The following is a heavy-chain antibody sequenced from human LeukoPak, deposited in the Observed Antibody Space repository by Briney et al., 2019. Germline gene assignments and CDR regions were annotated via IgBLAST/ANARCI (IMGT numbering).Heavy chain of an antibody. CDR3: AKTWDTAMDIIYYFDY. V-gene: IGHV3-9*01. D-gene: IGHD5-18*01. CDR2: ISWNSGSI. CDR1: GFTFDDYA. J-gene: IGHJ4*02. Sequence: GGSLRLSCAASGFTFDDYAMHWVRQAPGKGLEWVSGISWNSGSIGYADSVKGRFTISRDNAKNSLYLQMNSLRAEDTAVYYCAKTWDTAMDIIYYFDYWGQGTLVTVSS.